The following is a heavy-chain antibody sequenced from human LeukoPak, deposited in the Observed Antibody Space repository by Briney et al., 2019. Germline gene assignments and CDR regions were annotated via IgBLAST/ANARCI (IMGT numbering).Heavy chain of an antibody. J-gene: IGHJ6*03. D-gene: IGHD3/OR15-3a*01. CDR3: ARDGKEWTGVPRVYMDV. CDR1: GGSIIRGSYY. CDR2: IYYSGST. Sequence: TSQTLSLTCTVSGGSIIRGSYYWSWIRQHPGKGLEWIGYIYYSGSTYYNPSLKSRVTISVDTSKNQFSLKLSSVTAADTAVYHCARDGKEWTGVPRVYMDVWGKGTTVTVSS. V-gene: IGHV4-31*03.